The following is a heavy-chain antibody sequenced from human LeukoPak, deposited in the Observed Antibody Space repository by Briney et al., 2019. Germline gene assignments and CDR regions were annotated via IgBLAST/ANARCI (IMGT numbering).Heavy chain of an antibody. D-gene: IGHD3-16*02. J-gene: IGHJ4*02. V-gene: IGHV1-18*01. CDR3: ARDGPSPLTYYDYVWGSYRRQGTCDY. Sequence: ASVTVSCKASGYTFTSYGISWVRQAPGQGLEWMGWISAYNGNTNYAQKLQGRVTMTTDTSTSTAYMELRSLRSDDTAVYCCARDGPSPLTYYDYVWGSYRRQGTCDYWGQGTLVTVSS. CDR1: GYTFTSYG. CDR2: ISAYNGNT.